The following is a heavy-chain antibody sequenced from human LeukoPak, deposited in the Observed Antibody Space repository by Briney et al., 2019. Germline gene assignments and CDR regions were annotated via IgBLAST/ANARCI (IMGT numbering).Heavy chain of an antibody. CDR3: ARDTYDYGDY. CDR1: GFSLNDYA. J-gene: IGHJ4*02. CDR2: ISGDGYSI. Sequence: GGSLRLSCAASGFSLNDYAIHWVRQTPGKGLEWVALISGDGYSINYADSVKGRFTISRDNSKNTLYLQMNSLRAEDTAVYYCARDTYDYGDYWGQGTLVTVSS. V-gene: IGHV3-43*02. D-gene: IGHD2-2*01.